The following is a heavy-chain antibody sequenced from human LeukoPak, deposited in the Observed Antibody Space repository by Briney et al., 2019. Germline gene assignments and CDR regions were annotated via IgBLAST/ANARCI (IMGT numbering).Heavy chain of an antibody. CDR1: GFTLSNHW. Sequence: GGSLRLSCAASGFTLSNHWMTWVRQVPGRGPEWVANVNRDGSETYYLDSVKGRFIISSDNSKNMVFLQMNSLRVEDTALYYCVKAVDSGGYNFERGANYWGQGTLVTVSS. D-gene: IGHD3-22*01. CDR3: VKAVDSGGYNFERGANY. J-gene: IGHJ4*02. V-gene: IGHV3-7*03. CDR2: VNRDGSET.